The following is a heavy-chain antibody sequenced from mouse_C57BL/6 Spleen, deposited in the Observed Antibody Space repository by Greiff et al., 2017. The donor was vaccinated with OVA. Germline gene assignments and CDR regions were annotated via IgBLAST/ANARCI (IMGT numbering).Heavy chain of an antibody. J-gene: IGHJ4*01. CDR3: AKKGNYDYEAMDY. CDR1: GFSLTSYG. Sequence: VQVVESGPGLVQPSQSLSITCTVSGFSLTSYGVHWVRQSPGKGLEWLGVIWRGGSTDYNAAFMSRLSITKDNSKSQVFFKMNSLQADDTAIYYCAKKGNYDYEAMDYWGQGTSVTVSS. D-gene: IGHD2-4*01. CDR2: IWRGGST. V-gene: IGHV2-5*01.